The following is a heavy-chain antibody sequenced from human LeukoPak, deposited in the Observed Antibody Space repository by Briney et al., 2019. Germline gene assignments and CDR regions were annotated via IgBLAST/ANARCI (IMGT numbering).Heavy chain of an antibody. D-gene: IGHD3-22*01. CDR1: GFTFSSYA. CDR3: AKEGYYYDSSGYYSFFDY. V-gene: IGHV3-23*01. J-gene: IGHJ4*02. Sequence: PGGSLRPSCAASGFTFSSYAMSWVRQAPGKGLEWVSAISGSGGSTYYADSVKGRFTISRGNSKNTLYLQMNSLRAEDTAVYYCAKEGYYYDSSGYYSFFDYWGQGTLVTVSS. CDR2: ISGSGGST.